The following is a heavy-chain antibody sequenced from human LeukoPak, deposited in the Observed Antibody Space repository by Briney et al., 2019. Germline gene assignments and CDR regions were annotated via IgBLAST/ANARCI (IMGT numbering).Heavy chain of an antibody. D-gene: IGHD1-7*01. Sequence: SGPTLVNPTQTLTLTCTFSGFSLSTSGVGVGWIRQPPGKALERLARISWDDDKRYSPSLKSRLTITKDTSKNQVVLTMTNMDPVDTATYYCAHGLLELLVGRAFDYWGQGTLVTVSS. CDR2: ISWDDDK. J-gene: IGHJ4*02. CDR1: GFSLSTSGVG. V-gene: IGHV2-5*02. CDR3: AHGLLELLVGRAFDY.